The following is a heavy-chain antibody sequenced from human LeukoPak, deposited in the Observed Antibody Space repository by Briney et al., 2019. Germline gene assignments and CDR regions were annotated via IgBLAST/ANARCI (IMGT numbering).Heavy chain of an antibody. J-gene: IGHJ6*03. D-gene: IGHD4-17*01. CDR1: GYTFTSYG. Sequence: ASVKVSCKASGYTFTSYGISWVRQAPGQGLEWMGIINPSGGSTSYAQKFQGRVTMARDMSTGTVYMELSSLRSEDTAVYYCARSYGDYVHYMDVWGKGTTVTVSS. V-gene: IGHV1-46*01. CDR2: INPSGGST. CDR3: ARSYGDYVHYMDV.